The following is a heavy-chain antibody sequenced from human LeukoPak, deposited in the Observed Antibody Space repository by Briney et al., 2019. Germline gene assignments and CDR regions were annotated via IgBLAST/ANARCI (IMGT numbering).Heavy chain of an antibody. CDR3: ARSSGYTFDY. J-gene: IGHJ4*02. D-gene: IGHD5-12*01. CDR2: ISTSSSPI. V-gene: IGHV3-48*04. Sequence: GGSLRLSCAASGFTFSGFIMNWVRQAPGKGLEWVSYISTSSSPIYYADSVKGRFTISRDNAKNSLYLQMNSLRAKDTAVYYCARSSGYTFDYWGQGTLVTVSS. CDR1: GFTFSGFI.